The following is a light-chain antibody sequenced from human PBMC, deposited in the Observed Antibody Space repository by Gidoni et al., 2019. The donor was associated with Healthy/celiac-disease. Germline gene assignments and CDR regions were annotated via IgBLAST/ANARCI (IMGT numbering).Light chain of an antibody. CDR2: GAS. CDR3: QQYNNWPQT. Sequence: EIVMTQSPATLSVSPGERATLSCRASQSVSSNLAWYQQKPGQAPRLLIYGASTRATGIPARFSGSGSGTEFTLTISSLQSEDFAVYYCQQYNNWPQTFXQXTKQDIK. CDR1: QSVSSN. J-gene: IGKJ2*01. V-gene: IGKV3-15*01.